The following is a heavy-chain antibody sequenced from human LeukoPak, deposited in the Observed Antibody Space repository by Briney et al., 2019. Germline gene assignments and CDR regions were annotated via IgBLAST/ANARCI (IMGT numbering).Heavy chain of an antibody. CDR3: ARVVFLWFGELLNYYYYYMDV. D-gene: IGHD3-10*01. Sequence: ASVKVSCKASGYTFTSYGISGVRQAPGQGLEWMGWISAYNGNTNYAQKLQGRVTMTTDTSTSTAYMALRSLRSDDTAVYYCARVVFLWFGELLNYYYYYMDVWGKGTTVTVSS. CDR2: ISAYNGNT. J-gene: IGHJ6*03. V-gene: IGHV1-18*01. CDR1: GYTFTSYG.